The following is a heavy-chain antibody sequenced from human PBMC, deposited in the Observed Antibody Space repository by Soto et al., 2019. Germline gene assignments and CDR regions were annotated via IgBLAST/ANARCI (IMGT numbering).Heavy chain of an antibody. CDR1: GFTFSNAW. D-gene: IGHD3-22*01. CDR3: TTGSVLAPHSSGYYYVEGY. CDR2: IKSKTDGGTT. J-gene: IGHJ4*02. Sequence: PGGSLRLSCAASGFTFSNAWMNWVRQAPGKGLEWVGRIKSKTDGGTTDYAAPVKGRFTISRDDSKNTLYLQMNSLKTEDTAVYYCTTGSVLAPHSSGYYYVEGYWGQGTLVTV. V-gene: IGHV3-15*07.